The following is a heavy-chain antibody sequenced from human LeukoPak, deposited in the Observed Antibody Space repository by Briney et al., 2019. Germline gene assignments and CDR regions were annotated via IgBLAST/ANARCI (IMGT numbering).Heavy chain of an antibody. Sequence: GGSLRLSCAASGFTFSSYSINWVRQAPGKGLEWVSSISGSSTYIYYADSVKGRFTISRDNAKNSLYLQMNSLRAEDSAVYYCARHRSSSWLDAFDIWGQGTVVTVSS. CDR2: ISGSSTYI. J-gene: IGHJ3*02. D-gene: IGHD6-6*01. CDR3: ARHRSSSWLDAFDI. CDR1: GFTFSSYS. V-gene: IGHV3-21*01.